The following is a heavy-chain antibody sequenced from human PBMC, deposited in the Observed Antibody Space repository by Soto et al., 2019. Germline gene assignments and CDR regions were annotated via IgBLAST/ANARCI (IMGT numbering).Heavy chain of an antibody. CDR2: IYYSGST. V-gene: IGHV4-59*01. J-gene: IGHJ4*02. CDR3: ARGGSAVYAIVRPFDY. D-gene: IGHD2-8*01. CDR1: GGSISSYY. Sequence: SETLSLTCTVSGGSISSYYWSWIRQPPGKGLEWIGYIYYSGSTNYNPSLKSRVTISVETSKNQFSLKLSSVTAADTAVYYCARGGSAVYAIVRPFDYWGQGTLVTVSS.